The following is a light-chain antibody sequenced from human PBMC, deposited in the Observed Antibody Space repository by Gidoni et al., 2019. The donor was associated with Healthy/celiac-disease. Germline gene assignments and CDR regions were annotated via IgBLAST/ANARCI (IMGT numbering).Light chain of an antibody. CDR3: QQYGSSPIT. J-gene: IGKJ5*01. Sequence: EIVLTQSPGTLSLSPGERATLSCRASQSVSSSYLAWYQQKPGQAPRLLIYGASSRATGIPDMFSGSGSGTDFTFTISRLELEDFAVYYCQQYGSSPITFGQGTRLEIK. CDR1: QSVSSSY. CDR2: GAS. V-gene: IGKV3-20*01.